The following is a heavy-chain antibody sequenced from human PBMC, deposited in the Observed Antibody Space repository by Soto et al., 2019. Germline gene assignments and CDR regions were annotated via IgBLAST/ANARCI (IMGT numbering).Heavy chain of an antibody. CDR2: AYYTGHT. J-gene: IGHJ4*02. Sequence: QVQLQELGPGLVKPWETLSLTCTVSGGSIDSHYWNWIRQPPGKGLEWIGYAYYTGHTNYNPSLKSRVTMSIDTSKNQFSLKLNYMTAADAAVYYCARGVDYGGDSHYFDNWGQGTLLTVSS. CDR3: ARGVDYGGDSHYFDN. CDR1: GGSIDSHY. D-gene: IGHD4-17*01. V-gene: IGHV4-59*11.